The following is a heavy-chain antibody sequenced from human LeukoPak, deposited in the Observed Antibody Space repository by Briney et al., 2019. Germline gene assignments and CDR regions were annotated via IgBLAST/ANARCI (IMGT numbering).Heavy chain of an antibody. CDR1: GFTLSSYW. Sequence: GGSLRLSCAASGFTLSSYWMSWVRQAPGKGLEWVANINQDVSEINYVDSVKGRFTISRDNAKNSLYLQMNSLRAEDTAVYYCARVQSLDYWGQGTLVTVSS. CDR3: ARVQSLDY. CDR2: INQDVSEI. V-gene: IGHV3-7*01. J-gene: IGHJ4*02.